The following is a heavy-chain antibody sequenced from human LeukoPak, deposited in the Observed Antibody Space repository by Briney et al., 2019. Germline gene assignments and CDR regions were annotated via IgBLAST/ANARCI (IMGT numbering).Heavy chain of an antibody. D-gene: IGHD6-19*01. CDR2: ISSSSSYI. J-gene: IGHJ2*01. Sequence: GGSLRLSCAASGFTFSSYSMNWVRQAPGKGLEWVSSISSSSSYIYYADSVKGRFTISRDNAKNSLYLRMNSLRAEDTAVYYCAGAVAGTPWYFDLWGRGTLVTVSS. CDR3: AGAVAGTPWYFDL. V-gene: IGHV3-21*01. CDR1: GFTFSSYS.